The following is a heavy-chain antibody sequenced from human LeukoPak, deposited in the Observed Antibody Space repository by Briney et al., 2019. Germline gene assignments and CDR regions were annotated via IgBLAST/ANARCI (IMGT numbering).Heavy chain of an antibody. CDR1: GGSFSGYY. CDR2: IYYSGNT. J-gene: IGHJ5*02. CDR3: ARHYGP. V-gene: IGHV4-59*08. D-gene: IGHD3-10*01. Sequence: SETLSLTCAVYGGSFSGYYWSWIRQPPGKGLEWIGYIYYSGNTYYNPSLKSRVTISVDTSKNQFSLKLSSVTAADTAVYYCARHYGPWGQGTLVTVSS.